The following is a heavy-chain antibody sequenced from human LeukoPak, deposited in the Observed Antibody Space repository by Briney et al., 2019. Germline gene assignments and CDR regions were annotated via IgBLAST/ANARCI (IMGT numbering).Heavy chain of an antibody. J-gene: IGHJ4*02. V-gene: IGHV3-43D*04. CDR3: AKDGGLYSGSYYIDY. CDR2: ISWDGGST. Sequence: PGGFLRLSCAASGFTFDDYAMHWVRQAPGKGLEWVSLISWDGGSTYYADSVKGRFTISRDNSKNSLYLQMKSLRAEDTALYYCAKDGGLYSGSYYIDYWGQGTLVTVSS. D-gene: IGHD1-26*01. CDR1: GFTFDDYA.